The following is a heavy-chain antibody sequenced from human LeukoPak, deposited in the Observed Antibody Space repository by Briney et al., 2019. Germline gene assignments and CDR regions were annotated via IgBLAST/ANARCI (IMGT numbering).Heavy chain of an antibody. CDR2: ISYDGYNK. CDR3: ARMSYTDY. J-gene: IGHJ4*02. CDR1: GFTFSRHG. D-gene: IGHD2-2*02. V-gene: IGHV3-30*03. Sequence: GGSLRLSCAASGFTFSRHGMHWVRQAPGKGLEWVAVISYDGYNKYYVDSVKGRFSISRDNAKNTLYLQMNSLRAEDTAVYYCARMSYTDYWGQGTLVTVSS.